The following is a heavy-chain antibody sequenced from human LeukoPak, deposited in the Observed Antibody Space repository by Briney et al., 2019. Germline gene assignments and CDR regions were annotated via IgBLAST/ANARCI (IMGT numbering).Heavy chain of an antibody. CDR1: GYTFTSYY. Sequence: ASVKVSCKASGYTFTSYYMHWVRQAPGQGLEWMGIINPSGGSTSYAQKFQGRVTMTRDMSTSTVYMELSSLRSEDTAVYYCASSLQQLEFDYYYYMDLWGKGTTVTVSS. V-gene: IGHV1-46*01. CDR3: ASSLQQLEFDYYYYMDL. CDR2: INPSGGST. D-gene: IGHD6-6*01. J-gene: IGHJ6*03.